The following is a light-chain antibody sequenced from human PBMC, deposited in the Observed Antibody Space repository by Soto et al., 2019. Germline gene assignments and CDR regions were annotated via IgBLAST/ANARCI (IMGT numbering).Light chain of an antibody. Sequence: QSALTQPASVSGSPGQSITISCTGPSSDVGDYNYVSWYQQHPGKAPKLMIFDVSNRPSGVSNRFSGSKSGNTASLTISGLQAEDEADYYCSSYTSSSTRVFGTGTKLTVL. J-gene: IGLJ1*01. CDR3: SSYTSSSTRV. CDR1: SSDVGDYNY. V-gene: IGLV2-14*01. CDR2: DVS.